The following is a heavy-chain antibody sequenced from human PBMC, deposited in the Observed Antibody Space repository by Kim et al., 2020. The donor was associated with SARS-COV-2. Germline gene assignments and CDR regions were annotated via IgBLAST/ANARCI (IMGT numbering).Heavy chain of an antibody. V-gene: IGHV3-64D*06. CDR2: ISSNGGST. CDR3: GKKRVRGQWLVPHAFDI. D-gene: IGHD6-19*01. Sequence: GSLRLSCSASGFTFSSYAMHWVRQAPGKGLEYVSAISSNGGSTYYADSVKGRFTISRDNSKNTLYLQMSRLRAEDTAGYYCGKKRVRGQWLVPHAFDIWGQGTMVTVSS. J-gene: IGHJ3*02. CDR1: GFTFSSYA.